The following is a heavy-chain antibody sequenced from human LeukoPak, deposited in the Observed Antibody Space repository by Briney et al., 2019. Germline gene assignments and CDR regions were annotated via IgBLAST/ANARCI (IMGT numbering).Heavy chain of an antibody. D-gene: IGHD2-15*01. Sequence: GGSLRLSCAASGFTFSDYYMSWIRQAPGKGLEWVANIKQDGSEKYYVDSVKGRFTISRDNAKNSLYLQMNSLRAEDTAVYYCARGGPTAAAGYWGQGTLVTVSS. CDR1: GFTFSDYY. J-gene: IGHJ4*02. V-gene: IGHV3-7*01. CDR3: ARGGPTAAAGY. CDR2: IKQDGSEK.